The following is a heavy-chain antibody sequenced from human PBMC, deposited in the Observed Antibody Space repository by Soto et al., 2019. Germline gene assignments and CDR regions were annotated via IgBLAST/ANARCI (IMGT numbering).Heavy chain of an antibody. CDR2: ISAYNGNT. Sequence: ASVKVSCKASGYTFTSYGISWVRQAPGQGLEWMGWISAYNGNTNYAQKFQERVTMTRDMSTSTAYMELSSLRSEDTAVYYCAADGSGSRNDYYFDYWGQGTQVTVSS. CDR3: AADGSGSRNDYYFDY. V-gene: IGHV1-18*01. J-gene: IGHJ4*02. CDR1: GYTFTSYG. D-gene: IGHD3-10*01.